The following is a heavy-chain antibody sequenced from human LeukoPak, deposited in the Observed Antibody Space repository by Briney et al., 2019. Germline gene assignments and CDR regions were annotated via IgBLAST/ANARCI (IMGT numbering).Heavy chain of an antibody. V-gene: IGHV4-39*01. D-gene: IGHD3-10*01. Sequence: SETLSLTCSVSGGSITTSRYYWGWIRQSPGKGLEWIGSVYYFGNAYYRPSLMSRATISIDTSKKRISLNLTSVTARDTAIYYCATHQEGSYSESWGQGTLVTVSS. CDR1: GGSITTSRYY. CDR3: ATHQEGSYSES. J-gene: IGHJ5*02. CDR2: VYYFGNA.